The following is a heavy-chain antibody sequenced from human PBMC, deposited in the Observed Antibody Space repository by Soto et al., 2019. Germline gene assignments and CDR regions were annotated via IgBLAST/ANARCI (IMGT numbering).Heavy chain of an antibody. CDR2: INHSGST. Sequence: QVQLQQWGAGLLKPSETLSLTCAVYGGSFSGYYWSWIRQPPGKGLEWIGEINHSGSTNYNPSLKSRVTLSVDPSKNQFSLKLSSVTAADTAVYYCARVVAAAGTLQIYYGMDVWGQGTTVTVSS. CDR3: ARVVAAAGTLQIYYGMDV. CDR1: GGSFSGYY. J-gene: IGHJ6*02. V-gene: IGHV4-34*01. D-gene: IGHD6-13*01.